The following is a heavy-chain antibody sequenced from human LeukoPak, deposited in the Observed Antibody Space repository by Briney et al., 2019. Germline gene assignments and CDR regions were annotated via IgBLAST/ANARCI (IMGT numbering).Heavy chain of an antibody. D-gene: IGHD2-15*01. CDR2: ISGSGGGT. Sequence: GGSLRLSCAASGFTFSNYAMSWVRQAPGKGLECGSTISGSGGGTYYADSVKGRFTISRDNSKNTLSLQMNSVRAEDTAVDYCAKDGFYCSGSSCYFDYWGQGTLVTVSS. CDR1: GFTFSNYA. CDR3: AKDGFYCSGSSCYFDY. J-gene: IGHJ4*02. V-gene: IGHV3-23*01.